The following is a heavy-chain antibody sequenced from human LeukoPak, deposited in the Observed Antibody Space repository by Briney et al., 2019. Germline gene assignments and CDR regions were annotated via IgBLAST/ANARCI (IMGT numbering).Heavy chain of an antibody. D-gene: IGHD2-15*01. Sequence: PGGSLRLSCAASGFTFSNAWMSWGRQAPGKGQEWVGRIKSKTDGGTTDYAAPAKGSSTISRDDSKNTLYRQMTSLNTEDTAVYYCTTLKDIVVVVAATPDYYYYMDVWGKGTTVTVSS. V-gene: IGHV3-15*01. CDR2: IKSKTDGGTT. CDR3: TTLKDIVVVVAATPDYYYYMDV. CDR1: GFTFSNAW. J-gene: IGHJ6*03.